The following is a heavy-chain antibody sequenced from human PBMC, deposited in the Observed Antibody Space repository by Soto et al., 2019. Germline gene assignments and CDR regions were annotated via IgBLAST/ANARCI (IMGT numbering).Heavy chain of an antibody. V-gene: IGHV3-15*07. J-gene: IGHJ4*02. CDR2: IKSKTDGGTV. D-gene: IGHD5-18*01. CDR3: SHGYYQYFES. CDR1: GVTLSNVG. Sequence: PGGSLRLSCAVSGVTLSNVGVNWVRQAPGKGPEWVGRIKSKTDGGTVEYAAPVKDRFTISRDDSENTLYLQMNSLKTEDTAVYYCSHGYYQYFESWGQGTLVTVSS.